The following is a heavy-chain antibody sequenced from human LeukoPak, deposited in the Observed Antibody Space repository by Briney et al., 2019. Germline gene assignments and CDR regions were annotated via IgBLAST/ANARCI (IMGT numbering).Heavy chain of an antibody. CDR2: IRSKAYGGTT. J-gene: IGHJ3*02. V-gene: IGHV3-49*04. CDR3: IPLGRYYYDSSGTLDI. D-gene: IGHD3-22*01. CDR1: GFTFGDYA. Sequence: GGSLRLSCTASGFTFGDYAVIWVRQAPGKGLEWVGFIRSKAYGGTTEYAASVKGRFTISRDDSKSIAYLQMNSLKTEDTAVYYCIPLGRYYYDSSGTLDIWGQGTMVTVSS.